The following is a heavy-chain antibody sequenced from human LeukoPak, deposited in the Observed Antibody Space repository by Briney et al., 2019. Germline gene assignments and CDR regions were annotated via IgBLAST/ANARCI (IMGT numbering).Heavy chain of an antibody. CDR1: RGSFSSYY. CDR3: ARGTSDRRSSSCLDY. J-gene: IGHJ4*02. Sequence: PSETLSLTCAVCRGSFSSYYWTWIRQSPGKGLEWIGEIHHSGSTKYNPSLKSRVTISVDTSKNQFSLKLSSVTAADTAVYYCARGTSDRRSSSCLDYWGQGSLVTVSS. D-gene: IGHD2-2*01. CDR2: IHHSGST. V-gene: IGHV4-34*01.